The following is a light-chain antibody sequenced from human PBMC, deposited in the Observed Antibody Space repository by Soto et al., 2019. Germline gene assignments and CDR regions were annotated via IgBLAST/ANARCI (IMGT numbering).Light chain of an antibody. V-gene: IGLV2-14*01. CDR1: SSDVGGYNS. CDR3: SSYTSSNTLV. J-gene: IGLJ3*02. CDR2: EVS. Sequence: QSALTQPASVSGSPGQSITISCTGTSSDVGGYNSVSWYQQHPGKAPKLIIYEVSNRPSGVSNRFSGSKSGNTASLTISGLQAEDEADYYCSSYTSSNTLVFGGGTKLTVL.